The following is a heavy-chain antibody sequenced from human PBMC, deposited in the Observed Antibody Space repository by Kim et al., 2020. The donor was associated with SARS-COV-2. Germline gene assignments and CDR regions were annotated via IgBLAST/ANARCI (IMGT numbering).Heavy chain of an antibody. Sequence: YADSVKGRFTIASENYKNTLYLQMNSLRAEDTVVYYCAKEGVVAATPEDYWGQGTLVTVSS. CDR3: AKEGVVAATPEDY. D-gene: IGHD2-15*01. J-gene: IGHJ4*02. V-gene: IGHV3-23*01.